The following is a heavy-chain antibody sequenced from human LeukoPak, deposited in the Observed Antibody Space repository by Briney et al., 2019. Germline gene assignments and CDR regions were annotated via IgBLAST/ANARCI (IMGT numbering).Heavy chain of an antibody. CDR3: ARDAAYGYDKFDY. Sequence: ETLSLTCSVSGGSISSGGYYWSWIRQPAGKGLEWLANINEDGSDKNYVVALKGRFTISRDNAEKSLYLQMNSLRAEDTAIYYCARDAAYGYDKFDYWGQGTQVTVSS. J-gene: IGHJ4*02. D-gene: IGHD4-17*01. CDR1: GGSISSGGYY. CDR2: INEDGSDK. V-gene: IGHV3-7*01.